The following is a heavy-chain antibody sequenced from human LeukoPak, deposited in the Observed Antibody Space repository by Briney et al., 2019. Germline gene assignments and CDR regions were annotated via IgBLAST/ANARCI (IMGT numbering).Heavy chain of an antibody. CDR1: GGSFSGYY. CDR3: ARGTRCSGGSCYPAWFDP. J-gene: IGHJ5*02. CDR2: INHSGST. V-gene: IGHV4-34*01. D-gene: IGHD2-15*01. Sequence: SETLSLTCAVYGGSFSGYYWSWIRQPPGKGLEWIGEINHSGSTNYNPSLKSRVTISVDTSKNQFSLKLSSVTAADTAVYYCARGTRCSGGSCYPAWFDPWGQGTLVTVSS.